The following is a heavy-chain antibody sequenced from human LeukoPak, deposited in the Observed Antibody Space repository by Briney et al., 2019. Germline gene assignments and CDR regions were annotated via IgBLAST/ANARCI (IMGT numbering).Heavy chain of an antibody. D-gene: IGHD3-3*01. CDR3: AGGGSSGYLNWFDP. J-gene: IGHJ5*02. CDR2: IYYSGST. Sequence: SETLSLTCTVSGVSISSGGYYWSWIRQHPGKGLEWIGYIYYSGSTYYNPSLKSRVTISVDTSKNQFSLKLSSVTAADTAVYYCAGGGSSGYLNWFDPWGQGTLVTVSS. V-gene: IGHV4-31*03. CDR1: GVSISSGGYY.